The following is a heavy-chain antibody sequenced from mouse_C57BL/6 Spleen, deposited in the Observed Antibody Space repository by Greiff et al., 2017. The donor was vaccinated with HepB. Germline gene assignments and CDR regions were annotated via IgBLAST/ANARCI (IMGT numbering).Heavy chain of an antibody. V-gene: IGHV14-4*01. D-gene: IGHD1-1*01. CDR2: IDPENGDT. Sequence: VQLQQSGAELVRPGASVKLSCTASGFNIKDDYMHWVKQRPEQGLEWIGGIDPENGDTEYASKFQGKATITADTSSNTAYLQLSSLTSEDTAVYYCTTELHRTWFADGGQGTLVAVPA. CDR1: GFNIKDDY. J-gene: IGHJ3*01. CDR3: TTELHRTWFAD.